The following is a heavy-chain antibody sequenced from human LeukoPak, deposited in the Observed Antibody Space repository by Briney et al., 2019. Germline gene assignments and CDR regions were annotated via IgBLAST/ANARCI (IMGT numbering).Heavy chain of an antibody. CDR3: ARQGDYYDSSGYFDY. CDR1: GGSISSSSYY. D-gene: IGHD3-22*01. CDR2: IYYSGST. Sequence: SETLSLTCTVSGGSISSSSYYWGWFRQPPGKGLEWIGSIYYSGSTYYNPSLKSRVTISVDTSKNQFSLKLSSVTAADTAVYYCARQGDYYDSSGYFDYWGQGTLVTVSS. J-gene: IGHJ4*02. V-gene: IGHV4-39*01.